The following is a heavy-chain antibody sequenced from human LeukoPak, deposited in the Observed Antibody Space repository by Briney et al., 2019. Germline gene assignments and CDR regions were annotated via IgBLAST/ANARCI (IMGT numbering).Heavy chain of an antibody. J-gene: IGHJ5*02. D-gene: IGHD4-17*01. Sequence: PGGSLRLSCAASGFTFSSYAMSWVRQAPGKGLEWVSAISGSGGSTYYADSVKGRFTISRDNSKNTLYLQMNSLRAEDTAVYYCTKALSGDYEHWFDPWGQGTLVTVSS. V-gene: IGHV3-23*01. CDR2: ISGSGGST. CDR3: TKALSGDYEHWFDP. CDR1: GFTFSSYA.